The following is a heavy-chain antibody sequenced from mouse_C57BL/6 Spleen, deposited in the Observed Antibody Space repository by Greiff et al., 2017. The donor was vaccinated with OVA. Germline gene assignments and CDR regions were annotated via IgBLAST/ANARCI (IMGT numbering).Heavy chain of an antibody. CDR1: GFNITDDY. Sequence: VQLQQPGAELVRPGASVKLSCTASGFNITDDYMHWVKQRPEQGLEWIGRIDPDNGDTEYASKFQGKATITADTSSNTAYLQLSSLTSEDTAVYYCTTETAQAYWGQGTTLTVSS. D-gene: IGHD3-2*02. J-gene: IGHJ2*01. CDR2: IDPDNGDT. V-gene: IGHV14-4*01. CDR3: TTETAQAY.